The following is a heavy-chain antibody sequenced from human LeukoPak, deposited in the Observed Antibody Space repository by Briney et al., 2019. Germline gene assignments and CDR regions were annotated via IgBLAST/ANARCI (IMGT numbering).Heavy chain of an antibody. Sequence: ASVKVSCKASGYTFTGYYMHWVRQAPGQGLEWMGWINPNSGGTNYAPKFQGRVTMTRDTSISTAYMELSRLRSDDTAVYYCARDLKKTKNWFDPWGQGTLVTVSS. J-gene: IGHJ5*02. CDR1: GYTFTGYY. D-gene: IGHD3-9*01. V-gene: IGHV1-2*02. CDR2: INPNSGGT. CDR3: ARDLKKTKNWFDP.